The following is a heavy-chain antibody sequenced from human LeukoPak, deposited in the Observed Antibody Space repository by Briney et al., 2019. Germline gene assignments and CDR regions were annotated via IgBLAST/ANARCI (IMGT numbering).Heavy chain of an antibody. V-gene: IGHV3-30*02. Sequence: PGGSLRLSCAASRFTFSSYGMHWVRQAPGKGLEWVAFIRYDGSNKYYADSVKGRFTISRDNSKNTLYLQMNSLRAEDTAVYYCAKVGFDYEDYMDVWGKGTTVTISS. J-gene: IGHJ6*03. CDR2: IRYDGSNK. CDR3: AKVGFDYEDYMDV. CDR1: RFTFSSYG. D-gene: IGHD3-9*01.